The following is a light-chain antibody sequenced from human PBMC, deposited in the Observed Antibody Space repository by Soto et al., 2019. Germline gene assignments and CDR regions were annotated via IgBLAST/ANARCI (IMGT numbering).Light chain of an antibody. J-gene: IGKJ5*01. Sequence: DIVMTQSPDSLAVSLGDRATINCKSSQSVLYSSNNKNYLAWYQQKPGQPPKLLIYWASTRESGVPDRFSGSGSGTDFTLTISSLEPEDFAVYYCQQRSDWFTFGQGTRLEIK. CDR2: WAS. V-gene: IGKV4-1*01. CDR3: QQRSDWFT. CDR1: QSVLYSSNNKNY.